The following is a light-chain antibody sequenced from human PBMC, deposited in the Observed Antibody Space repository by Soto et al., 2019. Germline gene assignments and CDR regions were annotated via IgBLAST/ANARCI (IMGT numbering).Light chain of an antibody. CDR3: LQDYNYPRV. V-gene: IGKV1-6*01. CDR1: QGIRKD. CDR2: GAS. J-gene: IGKJ4*01. Sequence: IQMTQSPSTLSGSVGDRVTITCRASQGIRKDLGWYQQKPGKAPKLLIYGASTLQPGVPSRFSGSGSGTDFTLTISSLQPEDFATYYCLQDYNYPRVFGGGTKVDIK.